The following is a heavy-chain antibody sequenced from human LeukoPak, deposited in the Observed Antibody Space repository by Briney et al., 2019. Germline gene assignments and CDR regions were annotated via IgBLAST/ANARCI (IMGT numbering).Heavy chain of an antibody. V-gene: IGHV3-11*01. CDR3: ARAGQSEY. Sequence: AGVSLRLSCAAYGFTFSYYHRNWNRQAPGKGLEWVSSISGGSSTITHADSVKGRFTTSRDNAKNSLFLQVMSLRADDAAVYYCARAGQSEYWGQETLVTVSS. CDR1: GFTFSYYH. CDR2: ISGGSSTI. J-gene: IGHJ4*02.